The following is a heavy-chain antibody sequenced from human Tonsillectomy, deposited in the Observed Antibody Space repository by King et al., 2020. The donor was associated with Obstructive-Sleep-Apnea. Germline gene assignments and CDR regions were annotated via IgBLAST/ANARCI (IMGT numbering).Heavy chain of an antibody. CDR3: ARFIEYSLIYDYLWGNSGYGIDY. CDR1: GYTFTSYG. Sequence: QLVQSGAEVKKPGASVKVSCKASGYTFTSYGISWVRQAPGQGLEWMGWISVYNGNTKYAQNFQGRVTMTTDTSTSTAYMDLRSLRSDDTAVYYWARFIEYSLIYDYLWGNSGYGIDYWGQGTLVTVSS. CDR2: ISVYNGNT. J-gene: IGHJ4*02. V-gene: IGHV1-18*01. D-gene: IGHD3-16*01.